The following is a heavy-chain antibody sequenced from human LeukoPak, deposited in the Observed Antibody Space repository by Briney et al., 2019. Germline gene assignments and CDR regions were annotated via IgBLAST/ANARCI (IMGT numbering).Heavy chain of an antibody. CDR3: ARGPSDDYYYYYYMDV. V-gene: IGHV4-61*08. D-gene: IGHD1-26*01. CDR1: GDSISTDDYY. J-gene: IGHJ6*03. CDR2: IYYSGST. Sequence: SETLSLTCTVSGDSISTDDYYWSWIRQPPGKGLEWIGYIYYSGSTNYNPSLKSRVTISVDTSKNQFSLKLSSVTAADTAVYYCARGPSDDYYYYYYMDVWGKGTTVTVSS.